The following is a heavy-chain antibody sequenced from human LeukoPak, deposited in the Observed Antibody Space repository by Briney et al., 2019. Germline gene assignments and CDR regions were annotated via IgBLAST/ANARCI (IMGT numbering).Heavy chain of an antibody. J-gene: IGHJ3*02. D-gene: IGHD3-10*01. V-gene: IGHV3-23*01. CDR2: ISGSGGST. CDR1: GFTFSSYA. Sequence: GGSLRLSCAASGFTFSSYAMSWVRQAPGKGLEWVSAISGSGGSTYYADSVKGRFTISRGNSKNTLYLQMNSLRAEDTAVYYCAKDMKPYYYGSGRGAFDIWGQGTMVTVSS. CDR3: AKDMKPYYYGSGRGAFDI.